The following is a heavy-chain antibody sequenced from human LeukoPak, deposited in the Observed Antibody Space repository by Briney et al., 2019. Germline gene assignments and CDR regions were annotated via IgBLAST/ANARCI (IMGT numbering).Heavy chain of an antibody. CDR3: ATDRLIQFFDWPY. Sequence: PGGSLRLSCAASGFTFSSYSMNWVRQAPGKGLEWVSSISSSGSYIYYAESVKGRFTISRDNAKNSLYLQMNSLRAEDTAVYYGATDRLIQFFDWPYGGQGPLVIVSS. J-gene: IGHJ4*02. V-gene: IGHV3-21*01. CDR2: ISSSGSYI. CDR1: GFTFSSYS. D-gene: IGHD3-9*01.